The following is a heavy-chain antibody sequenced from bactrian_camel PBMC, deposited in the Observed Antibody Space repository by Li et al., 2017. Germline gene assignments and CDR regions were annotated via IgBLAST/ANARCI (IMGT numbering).Heavy chain of an antibody. Sequence: DVQLVESGGGSVQAGGSLRLSCAASTAAYSSNCLGWFRQPPGQEREGIAVMDTNGGNTYYADSVEGRFTIIQDNAKTTLYLEMNSLTPEDTAMYYCAAGRRQVVAGTGTAYCSRKDYDFNYWGQGTQVTVS. D-gene: IGHD2*01. J-gene: IGHJ4*01. V-gene: IGHV3S31*01. CDR1: TAAYSSNC. CDR3: AAGRRQVVAGTGTAYCSRKDYDFNY. CDR2: MDTNGGNT.